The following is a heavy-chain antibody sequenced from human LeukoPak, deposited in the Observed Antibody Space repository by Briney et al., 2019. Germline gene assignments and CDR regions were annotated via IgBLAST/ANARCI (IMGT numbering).Heavy chain of an antibody. CDR1: GYTFTSNY. CDR3: ARDRPLRDIVVVTAIGEEAFDI. D-gene: IGHD2-21*02. V-gene: IGHV1-46*01. J-gene: IGHJ3*02. Sequence: ASVKVSCKAFGYTFTSNYMHWVRQAPGQGPEWMGVISPSGGSTTYAQKFQGRVTLTRDMSTSTDYLELSSLRSEDTAVYYCARDRPLRDIVVVTAIGEEAFDIWGQGTMVSVSS. CDR2: ISPSGGST.